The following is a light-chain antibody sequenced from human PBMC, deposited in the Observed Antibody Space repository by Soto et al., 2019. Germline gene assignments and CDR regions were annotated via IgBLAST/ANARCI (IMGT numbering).Light chain of an antibody. CDR1: QSISSW. V-gene: IGKV1-5*03. J-gene: IGKJ4*01. CDR3: QQYHSYPFT. CDR2: KAS. Sequence: DIQMTQSPSTLSASVGDRVTITCRASQSISSWLAWYQQKPGKAPKLLIYKASSLESGVPSEFSGSGSGTHFTLTISSLQPEDFATYYCQQYHSYPFTFGGGTKVDIK.